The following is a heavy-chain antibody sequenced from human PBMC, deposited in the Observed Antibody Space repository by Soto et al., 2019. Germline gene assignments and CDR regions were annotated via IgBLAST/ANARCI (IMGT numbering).Heavy chain of an antibody. CDR2: INPNSGGT. CDR1: GYTFTRYT. CDR3: ARVGATAY. Sequence: ASVKVSCKASGYTFTRYTMNWVRQAPGQGLEWVGWINPNSGGTNYAQKFQGRVTMTRDTSISTAYMELSRLRSDDTAVYYCARVGATAYWGQGTLVTVS. V-gene: IGHV1-2*02. D-gene: IGHD1-26*01. J-gene: IGHJ4*02.